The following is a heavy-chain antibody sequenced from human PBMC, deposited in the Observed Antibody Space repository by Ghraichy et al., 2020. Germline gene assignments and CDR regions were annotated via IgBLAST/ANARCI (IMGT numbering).Heavy chain of an antibody. Sequence: ASVKVSCKASGYTFSTHGISWVRQAPGQGLEWMGWNSDSGDTNYAQKFQGRVTVTTDTSTNTASMELRSLRFDDTAIYYCARDINWVVDYWGQGTLVIVSS. D-gene: IGHD7-27*01. CDR1: GYTFSTHG. V-gene: IGHV1-18*01. CDR3: ARDINWVVDY. J-gene: IGHJ4*02. CDR2: NSDSGDT.